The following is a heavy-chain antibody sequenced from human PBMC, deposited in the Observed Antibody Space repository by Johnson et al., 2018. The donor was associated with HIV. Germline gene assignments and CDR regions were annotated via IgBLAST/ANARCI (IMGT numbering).Heavy chain of an antibody. CDR3: ASGAPLPYYYDSSDDAFDI. D-gene: IGHD3-22*01. V-gene: IGHV3-30-3*01. CDR1: GFTFSSYA. Sequence: QVQLVESGGGVVQPGRSLRLSCAASGFTFSSYAMHWVRQAPGKGLEWVAVISYDGSNKYYDDPVKGRFTISRDNSKNTLHLQMNSLRAEDTAVYYCASGAPLPYYYDSSDDAFDIWGQGTMVTVSS. J-gene: IGHJ3*02. CDR2: ISYDGSNK.